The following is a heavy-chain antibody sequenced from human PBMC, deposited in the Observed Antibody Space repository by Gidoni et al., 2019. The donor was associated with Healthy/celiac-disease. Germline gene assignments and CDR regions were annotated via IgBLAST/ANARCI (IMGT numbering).Heavy chain of an antibody. Sequence: EVQLVESGGGLVQPGGSLRLSCAASGFTFSSYDMHWVRQATGKGLEWVSAIGTAGDTYYPGSVKGRFTISRENAKNSLYLQMNSLRAGDTAVYYCARGQVRGTYYGMDVWGQGTTVTVSS. CDR3: ARGQVRGTYYGMDV. CDR2: IGTAGDT. D-gene: IGHD3-10*01. CDR1: GFTFSSYD. J-gene: IGHJ6*02. V-gene: IGHV3-13*01.